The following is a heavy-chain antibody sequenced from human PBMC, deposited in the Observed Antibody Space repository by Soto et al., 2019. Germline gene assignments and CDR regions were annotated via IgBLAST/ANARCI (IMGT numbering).Heavy chain of an antibody. J-gene: IGHJ6*03. CDR1: GGSFSGYY. CDR3: ARGAAGSGEYYYYMDV. Sequence: ASETLSLTCAVYGGSFSGYYWSWIRQPPGKGLEWIGEINHSGSTNYNPSLKSRVTISVDTSKNQFSLKLSSVTAADTAVYYCARGAAGSGEYYYYMDVWGKGTTVTVSS. V-gene: IGHV4-34*01. D-gene: IGHD2-15*01. CDR2: INHSGST.